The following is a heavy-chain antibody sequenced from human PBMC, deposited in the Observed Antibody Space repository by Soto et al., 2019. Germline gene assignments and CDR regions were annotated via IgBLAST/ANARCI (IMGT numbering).Heavy chain of an antibody. V-gene: IGHV6-1*01. CDR2: TYYRSKWST. D-gene: IGHD1-26*01. CDR1: GDSVSSKSAT. Sequence: SQTLSLTCAISGDSVSSKSATWNWIRQSPSRGLEWLGRTYYRSKWSTDYAVSVKGRITVSPDTSKNQFSLRLNSVTPEDTAVYYCARALAGSYDYWGQGTLVTLS. CDR3: ARALAGSYDY. J-gene: IGHJ4*02.